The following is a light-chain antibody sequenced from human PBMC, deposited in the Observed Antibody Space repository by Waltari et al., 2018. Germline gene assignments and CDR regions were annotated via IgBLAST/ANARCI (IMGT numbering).Light chain of an antibody. CDR1: SSDVVPYKY. CDR2: DVT. Sequence: QSALTQPRPVSGSPGQSVTISCTGTSSDVVPYKYVSWYQHHPGKAPKLMLFDVTKRPSGVPDRFSGSKSGDTASLTISGLEASDESDYFCCSYAGDSSYVFGTGTTVSVL. CDR3: CSYAGDSSYV. V-gene: IGLV2-11*01. J-gene: IGLJ1*01.